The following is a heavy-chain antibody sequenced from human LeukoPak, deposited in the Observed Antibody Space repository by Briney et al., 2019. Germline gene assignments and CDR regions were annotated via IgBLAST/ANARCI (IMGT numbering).Heavy chain of an antibody. CDR2: IYYSGST. V-gene: IGHV4-61*05. J-gene: IGHJ4*02. D-gene: IGHD1-26*01. CDR1: GGSISSSSYY. Sequence: SETLSLTCTVSGGSISSSSYYWSWIRQPPGKGLEWIGYIYYSGSTNYNPSLKSRVTISVDTSKNQFSLKLSSVTAADTAVYYCASGSYFYFDYWGQGTLVTVSS. CDR3: ASGSYFYFDY.